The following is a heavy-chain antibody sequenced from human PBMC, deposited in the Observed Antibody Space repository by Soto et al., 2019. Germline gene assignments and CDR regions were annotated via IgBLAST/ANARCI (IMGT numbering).Heavy chain of an antibody. V-gene: IGHV3-53*01. CDR1: GFIVSSNY. CDR3: ARNRGPIYGEMDY. CDR2: IYSDGTT. Sequence: GGSLRLSCADSGFIVSSNYMTWVRQAPGKGLEWVSVIYSDGTTYYADSVKGRFTISRDRSQKTVFLQMTGLRADDTAVYYCARNRGPIYGEMDYWGQGTLVTVSS. D-gene: IGHD3-3*02. J-gene: IGHJ4*02.